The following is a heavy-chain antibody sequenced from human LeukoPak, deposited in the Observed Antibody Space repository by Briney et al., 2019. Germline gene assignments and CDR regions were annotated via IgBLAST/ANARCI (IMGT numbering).Heavy chain of an antibody. CDR3: ARVETYYYYYMDV. Sequence: ASVKVSCKASGYTFTGYYMHWVRQAPGQGLEWMGRINPNSGGTNYAQKFQGRVTMTRDTSISTAYMELSRLRSDDTAVYYCARVETYYYYYMDVWGKGTTVTVSS. CDR2: INPNSGGT. D-gene: IGHD3-3*01. J-gene: IGHJ6*03. CDR1: GYTFTGYY. V-gene: IGHV1-2*06.